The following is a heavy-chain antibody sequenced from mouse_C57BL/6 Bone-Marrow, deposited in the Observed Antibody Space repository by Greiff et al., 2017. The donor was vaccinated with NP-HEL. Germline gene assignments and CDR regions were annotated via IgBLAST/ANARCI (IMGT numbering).Heavy chain of an antibody. CDR3: ARRGFITTVVATFDYFDC. V-gene: IGHV1-76*01. Sequence: VQVKQSGAELVRPGASVKLSCKASGYTFTDYYINWVKQRPGQGLEWIARIYPGSGNTYYNEKFKGKATLTAEKSSSTAYMQLSSLTSEDSAVYFCARRGFITTVVATFDYFDCWGQGTTLTVSS. J-gene: IGHJ2*01. D-gene: IGHD1-1*01. CDR2: IYPGSGNT. CDR1: GYTFTDYY.